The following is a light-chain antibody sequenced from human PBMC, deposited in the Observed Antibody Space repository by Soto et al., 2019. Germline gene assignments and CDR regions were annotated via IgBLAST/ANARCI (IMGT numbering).Light chain of an antibody. V-gene: IGLV1-40*01. Sequence: QLVLTQPPSVSGAPGQTVTISCTGSSSNIGAGYDVHWYQQLPGTAPKVLIYGSTYRPSGVPDRFSGSKSGTSASLAITGLQAEDEADYYCQSYDSSLSGYVFGTGTKVTVL. CDR1: SSNIGAGYD. J-gene: IGLJ1*01. CDR3: QSYDSSLSGYV. CDR2: GST.